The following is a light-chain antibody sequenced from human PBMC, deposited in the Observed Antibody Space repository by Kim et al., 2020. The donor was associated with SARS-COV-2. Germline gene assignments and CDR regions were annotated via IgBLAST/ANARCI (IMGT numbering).Light chain of an antibody. V-gene: IGKV1-39*01. CDR3: QQSYSTPPT. Sequence: ASGGDRVTITCRASQSISSSLNWYQQKPGRAPKLLISAASTLQSGVPSRFSGSGSGTDFTLTISSLQAEDFTTYYCQQSYSTPPTFGQGTKVDIK. J-gene: IGKJ1*01. CDR1: QSISSS. CDR2: AAS.